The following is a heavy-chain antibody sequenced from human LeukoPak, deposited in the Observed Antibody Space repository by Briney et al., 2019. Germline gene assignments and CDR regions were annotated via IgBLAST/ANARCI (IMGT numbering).Heavy chain of an antibody. D-gene: IGHD1-26*01. CDR3: ARGRSWELPHY. CDR2: IYTGGGR. Sequence: GGSLRLSCAASGFTVSSYYMNWVRQAPGKELEWVSVIYTGGGRYYADSVRGRFTISRDTSKNMVFLQMNSLRVEDTAVYYCARGRSWELPHYWGQGTLVTVSS. CDR1: GFTVSSYY. V-gene: IGHV3-53*01. J-gene: IGHJ4*02.